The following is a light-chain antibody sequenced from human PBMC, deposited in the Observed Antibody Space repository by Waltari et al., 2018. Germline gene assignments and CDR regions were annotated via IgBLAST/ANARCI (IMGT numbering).Light chain of an antibody. J-gene: IGKJ3*01. Sequence: EIVLTQSPVTLSLSPGERATLSCRASQTVRTHLAWYQHKPGQAPRLIIYNASLRASGIPARFSGRWSGTDFTLTISHLEPEDFAFYYCQRRDNWLFTFGPGTKVEVK. CDR2: NAS. V-gene: IGKV3-11*01. CDR1: QTVRTH. CDR3: QRRDNWLFT.